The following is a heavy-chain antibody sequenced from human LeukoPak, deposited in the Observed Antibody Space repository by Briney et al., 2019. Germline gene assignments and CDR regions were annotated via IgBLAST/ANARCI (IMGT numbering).Heavy chain of an antibody. CDR1: GFTFSGSA. CDR2: IRSKANSYAT. J-gene: IGHJ5*02. Sequence: PGGSLKLSCEASGFTFSGSAMHWVRQASGKGLEWVGRIRSKANSYATAYAASVKGRFTISRDDSKNTAYLQMNSLKTEDTAVYYCTRGGSWKGWFDPWGQGTLVTVSS. V-gene: IGHV3-73*01. CDR3: TRGGSWKGWFDP. D-gene: IGHD6-6*01.